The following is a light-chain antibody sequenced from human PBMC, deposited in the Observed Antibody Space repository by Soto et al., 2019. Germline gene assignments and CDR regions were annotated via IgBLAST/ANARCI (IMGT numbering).Light chain of an antibody. Sequence: DIQITQSPSTLSASVGDRVTITCRASQSISSWLAWYQQKPGKAPNLLIYDASSLESGVPSRFSGSGSGTEFTLTISSLQPDDFETYYCQQYNSYYSFGGGTKVDIK. CDR2: DAS. J-gene: IGKJ4*01. CDR1: QSISSW. CDR3: QQYNSYYS. V-gene: IGKV1-5*01.